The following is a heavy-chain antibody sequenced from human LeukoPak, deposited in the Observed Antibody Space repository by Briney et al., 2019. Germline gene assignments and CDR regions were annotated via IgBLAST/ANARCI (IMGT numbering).Heavy chain of an antibody. Sequence: GGSLRLSCAASGFTFSVYEMYWVRQAPGKGLEWVSYISSSGGTRYYADSVKGRFTISRDNAKNSLYLQMNSLRAEDTAVYYCATLTVASSFDYWGQGTLVTVSS. CDR1: GFTFSVYE. V-gene: IGHV3-48*03. CDR2: ISSSGGTR. D-gene: IGHD6-19*01. CDR3: ATLTVASSFDY. J-gene: IGHJ4*02.